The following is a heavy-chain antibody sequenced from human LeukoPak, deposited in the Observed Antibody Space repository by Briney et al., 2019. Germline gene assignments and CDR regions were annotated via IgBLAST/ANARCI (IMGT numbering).Heavy chain of an antibody. CDR1: RFTFSNYA. J-gene: IGHJ4*02. CDR3: ASAYYYGSGSYLDY. D-gene: IGHD3-10*01. Sequence: PGGSLRLSCAASRFTFSNYAMHWVRQAPGKGLEWVAVISYDGSNKYYADSVKGRFTISRDNSKNTLYLQMNSLRAEDTAVYYCASAYYYGSGSYLDYWGQGTLVTVSS. CDR2: ISYDGSNK. V-gene: IGHV3-30-3*01.